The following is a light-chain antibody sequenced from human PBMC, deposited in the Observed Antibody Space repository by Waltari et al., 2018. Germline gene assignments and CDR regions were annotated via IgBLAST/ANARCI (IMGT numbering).Light chain of an antibody. CDR3: QQYSSFST. Sequence: DIQMIQYPYTQSASVGDRVTISCRASQSVGTRLAWYQQKPGKAPKLLIYMASSLESGVPSRFSGSGSGTEFTLTISSLQPDDFATYSCQQYSSFSTFGQGTKLDI. CDR2: MAS. CDR1: QSVGTR. V-gene: IGKV1-5*03. J-gene: IGKJ2*01.